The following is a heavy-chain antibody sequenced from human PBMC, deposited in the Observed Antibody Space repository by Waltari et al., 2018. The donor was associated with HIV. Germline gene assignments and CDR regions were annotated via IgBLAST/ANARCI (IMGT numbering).Heavy chain of an antibody. CDR3: ARALDYYESGSFPWWFFDL. D-gene: IGHD3-10*01. J-gene: IGHJ2*01. CDR2: VYTSGNT. CDR1: GGSIPSGSYY. Sequence: QVQLQESGPGLVRPSQPLSLTCTVSGGSIPSGSYYWSWIRQPAGKELEWIGRVYTSGNTDYNPSLRSRVTLSVDTSNNQFSLKLSSLTAADTAVYYCARALDYYESGSFPWWFFDLWGRGTLVTVSS. V-gene: IGHV4-61*02.